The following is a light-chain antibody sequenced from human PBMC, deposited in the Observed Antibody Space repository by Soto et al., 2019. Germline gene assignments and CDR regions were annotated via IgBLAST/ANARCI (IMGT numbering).Light chain of an antibody. Sequence: QSALTQPPSASGSPGQSVTISCTGTSSDVGRYDYVSWYQQEPGKAPKLIIYEVSKRPSGVPHRFSGSKSGSTASLTVSGLQAEDEADYYCCSYTGSNTLVVFGGGTQLTVL. CDR2: EVS. V-gene: IGLV2-8*01. CDR3: CSYTGSNTLVV. CDR1: SSDVGRYDY. J-gene: IGLJ2*01.